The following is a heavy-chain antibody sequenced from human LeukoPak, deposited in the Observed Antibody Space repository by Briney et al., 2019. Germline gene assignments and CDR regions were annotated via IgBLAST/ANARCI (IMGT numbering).Heavy chain of an antibody. J-gene: IGHJ4*02. V-gene: IGHV1-69*01. CDR3: ATWPMVRGVISYFDY. CDR1: GGTFSSCG. CDR2: IIPIFGTA. Sequence: GSSVKVSCKASGGTFSSCGLSWVRQAPGQGLEWMGGIIPIFGTANYAQKFQGRVTITADESTSTAYMELSSLRSEDMAVYYCATWPMVRGVISYFDYWGQGTLVTVSS. D-gene: IGHD3-10*01.